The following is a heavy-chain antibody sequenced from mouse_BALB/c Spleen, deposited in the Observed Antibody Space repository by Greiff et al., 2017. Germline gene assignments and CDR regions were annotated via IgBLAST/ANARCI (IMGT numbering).Heavy chain of an antibody. CDR2: ISYDGSN. CDR3: ARDLYGNPFAY. Sequence: EVKLMESGPGLVKPSQSLSLTCSVTGYSITSGYYWNWIRQFPGNKLEWMGYISYDGSNNYNPSLKNRISITRDTSKNQFFLKLNSVTTEDTATYYCARDLYGNPFAYWGQGTLVTVSA. V-gene: IGHV3-6*02. CDR1: GYSITSGYY. J-gene: IGHJ3*01. D-gene: IGHD2-1*01.